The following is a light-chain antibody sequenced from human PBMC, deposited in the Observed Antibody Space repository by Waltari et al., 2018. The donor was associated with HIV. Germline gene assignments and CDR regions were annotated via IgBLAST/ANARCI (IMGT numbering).Light chain of an antibody. CDR2: NVR. Sequence: QSALTQAASVSGSPGQSITIACTGTSSDVGGYNYVSWYQQHPGKAPKLVIDNVRNRRTGVSNRFAGSQSGSTASRTIAGIQAENGGEYYCSSYTSSNTVIFGGGTRVTVL. CDR3: SSYTSSNTVI. V-gene: IGLV2-14*01. J-gene: IGLJ2*01. CDR1: SSDVGGYNY.